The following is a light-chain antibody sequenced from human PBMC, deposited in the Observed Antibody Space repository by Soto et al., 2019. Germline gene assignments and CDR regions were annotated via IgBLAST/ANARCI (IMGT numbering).Light chain of an antibody. CDR1: QGISNY. CDR3: QKENCAPLT. J-gene: IGKJ4*01. Sequence: DIQMTQSPSSLSASVGDRVTITCRASQGISNYLAWYQQKPGKVPKLLIYAASTLQSGVPSRFSGSGSGTDFAXTMRRPRLEDVANYYCQKENCAPLTFGGGTKVDMK. CDR2: AAS. V-gene: IGKV1-27*01.